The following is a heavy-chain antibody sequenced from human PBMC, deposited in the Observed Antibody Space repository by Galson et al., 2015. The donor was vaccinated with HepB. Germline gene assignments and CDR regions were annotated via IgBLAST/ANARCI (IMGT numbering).Heavy chain of an antibody. CDR2: IKSKTDGGTT. V-gene: IGHV3-15*01. Sequence: SLRLSCAASGFTFSNAWMSWVRQAPGKGLEWVGRIKSKTDGGTTDYAAPVKGRFTISRDDSKNTLYLQMNSLKTEDTAVYYCTTNIVVVPAANRGTRAPRRNWFDPWGQGTLVTVSS. CDR1: GFTFSNAW. CDR3: TTNIVVVPAANRGTRAPRRNWFDP. D-gene: IGHD2-2*01. J-gene: IGHJ5*02.